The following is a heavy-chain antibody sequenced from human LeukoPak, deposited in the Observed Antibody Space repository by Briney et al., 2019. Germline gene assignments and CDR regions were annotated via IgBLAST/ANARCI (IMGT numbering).Heavy chain of an antibody. V-gene: IGHV4-38-2*02. CDR1: AYSISSGYY. Sequence: SETLSLTCTVSAYSISSGYYWGWIRQPPGKGLEWIGSIYHSGSTYYNPSLKSRVTISVDTSKNQFSLKLSSVTAADTAVYYCARGVEQWLVTGHWFDPWGQGTLVTVSS. CDR2: IYHSGST. D-gene: IGHD6-19*01. CDR3: ARGVEQWLVTGHWFDP. J-gene: IGHJ5*02.